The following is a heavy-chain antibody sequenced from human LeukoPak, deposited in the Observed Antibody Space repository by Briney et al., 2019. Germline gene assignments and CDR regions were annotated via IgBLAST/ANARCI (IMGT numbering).Heavy chain of an antibody. CDR1: GGSFSGYY. J-gene: IGHJ4*02. Sequence: PSETLSLTCSVYGGSFSGYYWSWIRQPPGKGLEWIGEINHSGNTNYTPSLKSRVTISLDTSRNQFSLKLTSVTAADTAVYYCASTERCSTTCPLDYWGQGTLVTVSS. CDR2: INHSGNT. D-gene: IGHD2-2*01. CDR3: ASTERCSTTCPLDY. V-gene: IGHV4-34*01.